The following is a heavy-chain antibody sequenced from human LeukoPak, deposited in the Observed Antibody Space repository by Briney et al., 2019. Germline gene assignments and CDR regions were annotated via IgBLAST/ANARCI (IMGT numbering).Heavy chain of an antibody. CDR2: IYTSGST. J-gene: IGHJ4*02. CDR3: AREERAMVYFDY. D-gene: IGHD5-18*01. Sequence: SQTLSLTCTVSGGSISSGSYYWSWIRQPAGKGLEWIGRIYTSGSTNYNPSLKSRVTISVDTSKNRFSLKLSSVTAADTAVYYCAREERAMVYFDYWGQGTLVTVSS. V-gene: IGHV4-61*02. CDR1: GGSISSGSYY.